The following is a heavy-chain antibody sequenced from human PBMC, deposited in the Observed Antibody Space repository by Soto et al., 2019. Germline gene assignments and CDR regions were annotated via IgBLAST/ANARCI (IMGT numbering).Heavy chain of an antibody. CDR3: ARIIVGVTVDL. V-gene: IGHV4-61*01. CDR1: VDSVSSESYF. CDR2: ISYTGDT. J-gene: IGHJ5*02. Sequence: SETLSITCTFSVDSVSSESYFWTWIRQPPGKGLEWIAYISYTGDTNYNPSLKSRVTISVDTSTNQFFLTLTSVTAADTAVYFCARIIVGVTVDLWGQGSMVTVSS. D-gene: IGHD1-26*01.